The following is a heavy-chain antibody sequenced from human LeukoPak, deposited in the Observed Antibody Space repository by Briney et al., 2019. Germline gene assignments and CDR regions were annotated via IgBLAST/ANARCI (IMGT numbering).Heavy chain of an antibody. CDR3: ARRAGAYSHPYDY. CDR1: GFTVSSNS. Sequence: GGSLRLSCTVSGFTVSSNSMSWVRQAPGKGLEWVSFIYNSSRIHYSDSVKGRFTISRDNSKNTLYLQMNSLRAEDTAVYYCARRAGAYSHPYDYWSQGTLVTVSS. D-gene: IGHD4/OR15-4a*01. V-gene: IGHV3-53*01. CDR2: IYNSSRI. J-gene: IGHJ4*02.